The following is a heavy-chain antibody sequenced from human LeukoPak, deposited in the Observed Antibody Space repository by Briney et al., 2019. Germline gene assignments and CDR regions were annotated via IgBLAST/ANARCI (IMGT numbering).Heavy chain of an antibody. D-gene: IGHD2-8*01. CDR1: GFTFSNAW. CDR3: TTVTDGGSDF. CDR2: IKGKINDGTA. J-gene: IGHJ4*02. V-gene: IGHV3-15*01. Sequence: GGSLRLSCAASGFTFSNAWMSWVRQAPGKGLEWVGRIKGKINDGTADYAAPVKGRFTISRDDLKNTLYLQTNSLKTEDTAVYYCTTVTDGGSDFWGQGTLVTVSS.